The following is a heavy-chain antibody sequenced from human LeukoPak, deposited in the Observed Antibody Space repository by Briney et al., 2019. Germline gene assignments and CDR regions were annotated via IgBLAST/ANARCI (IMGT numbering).Heavy chain of an antibody. CDR2: INPNRDAT. J-gene: IGHJ5*02. CDR3: ARGSQRTLIHNYFDP. V-gene: IGHV1-2*02. Sequence: AASVKVSCKASGYTFSDYYMHWVRQAPGQGLEWMGWINPNRDATSYAQKFQGRVTMTRDTSIGTAYMEVTRLTSDDTAVYYCARGSQRTLIHNYFDPWGQGTLVTVSS. CDR1: GYTFSDYY.